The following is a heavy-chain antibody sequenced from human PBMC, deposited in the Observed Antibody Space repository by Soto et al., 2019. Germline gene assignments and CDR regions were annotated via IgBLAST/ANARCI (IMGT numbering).Heavy chain of an antibody. CDR3: ARGILSPPDSRSFDY. V-gene: IGHV4-31*03. CDR1: GGSISSGGYY. D-gene: IGHD2-21*01. Sequence: SEPMSLTXTVAGGSISSGGYYWSWKSQHPGKGLEWIGYIYYSGSTYYNPSLKSRVTISVDTSKNQFSLKLSSVTAADTAVYYCARGILSPPDSRSFDYWGQGTLVTVSS. J-gene: IGHJ4*02. CDR2: IYYSGST.